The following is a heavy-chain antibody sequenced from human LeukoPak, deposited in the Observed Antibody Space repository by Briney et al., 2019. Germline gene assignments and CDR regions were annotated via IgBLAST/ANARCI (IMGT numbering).Heavy chain of an antibody. Sequence: QPGGSLRLSCAGTGLFFSDVWMNWFRQAPGKGLEWVANIEKDGSEKNYVDSVKGRFTISRDNAKNSLHLEMNSLRGEDTAVYYCAAGYGWLTDFWSQGTLVTVSS. CDR2: IEKDGSEK. V-gene: IGHV3-7*01. CDR3: AAGYGWLTDF. J-gene: IGHJ4*02. D-gene: IGHD2-8*02. CDR1: GLFFSDVW.